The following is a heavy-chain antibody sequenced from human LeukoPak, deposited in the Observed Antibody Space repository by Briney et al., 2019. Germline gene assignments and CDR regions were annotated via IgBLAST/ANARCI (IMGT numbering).Heavy chain of an antibody. CDR3: AGSPGGFYDSSGYYSSL. CDR2: ISYDGSNK. Sequence: PGGSLRLSCAASGFTFSSYAMHWVRQAPGKGLEWVAVISYDGSNKYYADSVKGRFTISRDNSKNTLYLQMNSLRAEDTAVYYCAGSPGGFYDSSGYYSSLWGQGTLVTVSS. D-gene: IGHD3-22*01. V-gene: IGHV3-30-3*01. J-gene: IGHJ4*02. CDR1: GFTFSSYA.